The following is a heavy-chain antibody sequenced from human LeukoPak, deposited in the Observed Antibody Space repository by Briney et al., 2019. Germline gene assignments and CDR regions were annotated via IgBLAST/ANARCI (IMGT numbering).Heavy chain of an antibody. CDR3: AKGYYYDSSGYLDY. V-gene: IGHV3-11*03. CDR2: ISSSSSYT. D-gene: IGHD3-22*01. J-gene: IGHJ4*02. Sequence: PGGSLRLSCAASGFTFSDYYMSWIRQAPGKGLEWASYISSSSSYTNYADSVKGRFTISRDNAKNSLYLQTNSLRAEDTALYYCAKGYYYDSSGYLDYWGQGTLVTVSS. CDR1: GFTFSDYY.